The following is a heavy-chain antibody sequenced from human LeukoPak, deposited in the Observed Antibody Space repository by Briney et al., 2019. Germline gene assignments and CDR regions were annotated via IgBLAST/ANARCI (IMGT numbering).Heavy chain of an antibody. J-gene: IGHJ4*02. CDR2: ISGSGGST. CDR1: GFTFSSYA. V-gene: IGHV3-23*01. Sequence: GGSLRLSCAASGFTFSSYAMSWVRQAPGKGLEWVSAISGSGGSTYYADSVKGRFTISRDNSKNTLYLQMNSLRAEDTAVYYCAKRWRIQLWPGDYFDYWGQGTLVTVSS. D-gene: IGHD5-18*01. CDR3: AKRWRIQLWPGDYFDY.